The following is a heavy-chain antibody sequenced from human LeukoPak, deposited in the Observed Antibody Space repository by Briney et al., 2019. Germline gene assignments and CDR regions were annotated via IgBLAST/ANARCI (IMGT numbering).Heavy chain of an antibody. CDR3: AREYSSGWYNWFDP. D-gene: IGHD6-19*01. J-gene: IGHJ5*02. CDR1: GFTFSSYE. Sequence: GGSLRLSCAASGFTFSSYEMNWVRQAPGKGLEWVSYISSSGSTIYYADSVKGRFTISRDNSKNTLYLQMNSLRAEDTAVYYCAREYSSGWYNWFDPWGQGTLVTVSS. V-gene: IGHV3-48*03. CDR2: ISSSGSTI.